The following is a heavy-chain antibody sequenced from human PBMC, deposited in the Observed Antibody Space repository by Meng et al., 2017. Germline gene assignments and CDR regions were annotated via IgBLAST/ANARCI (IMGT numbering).Heavy chain of an antibody. CDR1: GFTFSSYA. CDR2: ISGSGGST. J-gene: IGHJ3*02. Sequence: GESLKISCAASGFTFSSYAMSWVRQAPGKGLEWVSAISGSGGSTYYADSVKGRFTISRDNSKNTLYLQMNSLRAEDTAVYYCASDTYYYDSSGYYWSAFDIWGQGTMVTVSS. D-gene: IGHD3-22*01. V-gene: IGHV3-23*01. CDR3: ASDTYYYDSSGYYWSAFDI.